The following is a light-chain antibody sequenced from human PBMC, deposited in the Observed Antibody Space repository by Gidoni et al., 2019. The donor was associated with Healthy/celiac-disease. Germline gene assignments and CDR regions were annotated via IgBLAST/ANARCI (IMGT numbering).Light chain of an antibody. J-gene: IGKJ1*01. CDR3: QQYNSYSLT. CDR1: QSLSSW. Sequence: DIQMTQSPSPLSASVGDRVTITCRASQSLSSWLAWYQQKPGKAPKLLIYKASSLESGVPSRFSGSGSGTEFTLTISSLQPDDFATYYCQQYNSYSLTFGQGTKVEIK. V-gene: IGKV1-5*03. CDR2: KAS.